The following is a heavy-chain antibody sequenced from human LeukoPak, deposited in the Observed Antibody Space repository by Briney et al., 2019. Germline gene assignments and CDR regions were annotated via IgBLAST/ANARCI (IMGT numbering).Heavy chain of an antibody. CDR1: GFTFSGSA. CDR2: IRSKANSYAT. D-gene: IGHD2-21*02. CDR3: TRQGFVQAFYCGGDCYNNWYFDL. V-gene: IGHV3-73*01. J-gene: IGHJ2*01. Sequence: GGSLRLSCAASGFTFSGSAMHWVRQASGKGLEWVGRIRSKANSYATAYAASVKGRFTISRYDSKNTAYLQMNSLKTEDTAVYYCTRQGFVQAFYCGGDCYNNWYFDLWGRGTLVTVSS.